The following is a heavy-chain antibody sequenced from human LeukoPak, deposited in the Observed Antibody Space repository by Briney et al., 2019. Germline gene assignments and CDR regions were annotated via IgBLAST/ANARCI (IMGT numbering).Heavy chain of an antibody. CDR3: ARDAVSLAAAGTSDY. Sequence: GGSLRLSCAASGFTFSDYYISWIRQAPGKGLEWVSYISSSSSYTNYADSVKGRFTISRDNAKNSLYLQMNSLRAEDTAVYYCARDAVSLAAAGTSDYWGQGTLVTVSS. D-gene: IGHD6-13*01. J-gene: IGHJ4*02. CDR2: ISSSSSYT. V-gene: IGHV3-11*05. CDR1: GFTFSDYY.